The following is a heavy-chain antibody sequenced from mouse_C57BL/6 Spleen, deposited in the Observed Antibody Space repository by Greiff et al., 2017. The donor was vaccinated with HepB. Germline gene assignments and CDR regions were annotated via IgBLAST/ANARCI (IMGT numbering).Heavy chain of an antibody. CDR3: ARRYGSSPYFDY. CDR2: INPSTGGT. D-gene: IGHD1-1*01. V-gene: IGHV1-42*01. Sequence: VQLQQSGPELVKPGASVKISCKASGYSFTGYYMNWVKQSPEKSLEWIGEINPSTGGTTYNQKFKAKATLTVDKSSSTAYMQLKSLTSEDSAVYYCARRYGSSPYFDYWGQGTTLTVSS. J-gene: IGHJ2*01. CDR1: GYSFTGYY.